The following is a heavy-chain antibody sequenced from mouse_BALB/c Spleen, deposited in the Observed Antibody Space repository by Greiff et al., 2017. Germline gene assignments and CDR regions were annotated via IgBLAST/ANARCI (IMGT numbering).Heavy chain of an antibody. CDR1: GFNIKDTY. Sequence: EVQLQQSGAELVKPGASVKLSCTASGFNIKDTYMHWVKQRPEQGLEWIGRIDPANGNTKYDPKFQGKATITADTSSNTAYLQLSSLTSEDTAVYYCARGYRYDGGYFDYWGQGTTRTVSS. CDR2: IDPANGNT. J-gene: IGHJ2*01. CDR3: ARGYRYDGGYFDY. V-gene: IGHV14-3*02. D-gene: IGHD2-14*01.